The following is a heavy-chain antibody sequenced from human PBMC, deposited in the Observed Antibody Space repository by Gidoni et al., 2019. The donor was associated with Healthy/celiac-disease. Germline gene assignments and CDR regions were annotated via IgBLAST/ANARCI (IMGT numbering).Heavy chain of an antibody. Sequence: EVKRFESGGGWVQPGGAVRTSCAASGFAFSSDAMSWGRQAPGKGLEWVSAISCSGGSTYYADSVKGRFTISRANSKSTLYLQMHSLRAEDTAVYYWAKGAVFGDYWVQVTLVTVSS. V-gene: IGHV3-23*01. CDR3: AKGAVFGDY. CDR2: ISCSGGST. J-gene: IGHJ4*02. D-gene: IGHD3-10*01. CDR1: GFAFSSDA.